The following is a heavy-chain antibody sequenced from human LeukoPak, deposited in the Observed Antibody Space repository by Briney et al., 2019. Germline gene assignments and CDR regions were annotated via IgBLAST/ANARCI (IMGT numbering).Heavy chain of an antibody. Sequence: GGSLRLSCAASGFTFSSYVMHWVRQAPGKGLEWVAVISYDGSNKYYADSVKGRFTISRDNAKNSLYLQMNSLRAEDTAVYYCARDFERLDYWGQGTLVTVSS. V-gene: IGHV3-30-3*01. D-gene: IGHD3-9*01. CDR2: ISYDGSNK. CDR3: ARDFERLDY. CDR1: GFTFSSYV. J-gene: IGHJ4*02.